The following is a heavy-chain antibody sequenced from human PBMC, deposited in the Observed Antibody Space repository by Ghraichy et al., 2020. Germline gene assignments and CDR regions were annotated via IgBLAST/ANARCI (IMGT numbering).Heavy chain of an antibody. CDR2: IYYSGST. CDR1: GGSISSSSYY. V-gene: IGHV4-39*01. J-gene: IGHJ3*02. Sequence: SETLSLTCTVSGGSISSSSYYWGWIRQPPGKGLEWIGSIYYSGSTYYNPSLKSRVTISVDTSKNQFSLKLSSVTAADTAVYYCARWMIVVVGYDAFDIWGQGTMVTVSS. D-gene: IGHD3-22*01. CDR3: ARWMIVVVGYDAFDI.